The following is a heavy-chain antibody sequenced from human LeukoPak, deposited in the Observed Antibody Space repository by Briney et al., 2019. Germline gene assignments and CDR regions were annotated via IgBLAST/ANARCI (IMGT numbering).Heavy chain of an antibody. Sequence: QPGGTLRLSCAASGFTFNNYDITWVRQAPGKGLEWVSAISGSGGSTYYADSVKGRFTISRDNSKNTLYLQMNSLRAEDTAVYYCAKIGVGEVAVAGTDYYYYMDVWGKGTTVTISS. V-gene: IGHV3-23*01. J-gene: IGHJ6*03. CDR3: AKIGVGEVAVAGTDYYYYMDV. D-gene: IGHD6-19*01. CDR2: ISGSGGST. CDR1: GFTFNNYD.